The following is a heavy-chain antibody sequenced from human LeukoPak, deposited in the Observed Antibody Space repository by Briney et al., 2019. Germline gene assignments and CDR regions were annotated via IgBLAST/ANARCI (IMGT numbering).Heavy chain of an antibody. J-gene: IGHJ4*02. D-gene: IGHD1-26*01. Sequence: SETLSLTCAVYGGSFSGYYWSWIRQPPGKGLEWIGEINHSGSTNYNPSLKSRVTISVDTSKNQFSLKLSSVTAADTAVYYCARGRIVGARNFDYWGREPWSPSPQ. V-gene: IGHV4-34*01. CDR3: ARGRIVGARNFDY. CDR1: GGSFSGYY. CDR2: INHSGST.